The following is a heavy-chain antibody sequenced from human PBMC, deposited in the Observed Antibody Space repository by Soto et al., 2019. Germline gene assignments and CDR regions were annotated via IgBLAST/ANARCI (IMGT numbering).Heavy chain of an antibody. V-gene: IGHV3-72*01. J-gene: IGHJ5*02. D-gene: IGHD1-26*01. CDR3: ARVVGAPNWFDP. Sequence: EVQLVESGGGLVQPGGSLRLSCAASGFTFSDHQMDWVRQAPGKGLEWVGRSRNKANSYTTEYAASVKGRFTISRDDSINSLYLQMNSLKIEDTAVYYCARVVGAPNWFDPWGQGTLVTVSS. CDR1: GFTFSDHQ. CDR2: SRNKANSYTT.